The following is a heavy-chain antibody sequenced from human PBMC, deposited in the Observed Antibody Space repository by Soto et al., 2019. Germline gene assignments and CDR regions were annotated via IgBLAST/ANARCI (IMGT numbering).Heavy chain of an antibody. J-gene: IGHJ6*02. V-gene: IGHV1-69*13. CDR1: GGTFSTYA. CDR3: ARGGKGPVAGNV. Sequence: GASVKVSCKASGGTFSTYAISWVRQAPGQGLEWMGGIIPIFGTANYAQNFQGRVTITADESATTAYMELSSLTSEDTAVYYCARGGKGPVAGNVWGQGTTVTVSS. D-gene: IGHD6-13*01. CDR2: IIPIFGTA.